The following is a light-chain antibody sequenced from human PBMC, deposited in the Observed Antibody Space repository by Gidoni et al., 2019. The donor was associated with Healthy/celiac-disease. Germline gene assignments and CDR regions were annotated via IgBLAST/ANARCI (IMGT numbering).Light chain of an antibody. Sequence: QMTQSPSSLSASVGDRVTITCRASQSISSYLNWYQQKPGKAPKLLIYAASSLQSGVPSRFSGSGSGTDFTLTISSLQPEDFATYYCQQSYSTPCSFGQGTKLEIK. CDR2: AAS. J-gene: IGKJ2*04. V-gene: IGKV1-39*01. CDR1: QSISSY. CDR3: QQSYSTPCS.